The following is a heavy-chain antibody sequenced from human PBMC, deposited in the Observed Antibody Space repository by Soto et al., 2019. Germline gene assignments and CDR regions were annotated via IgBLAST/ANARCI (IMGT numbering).Heavy chain of an antibody. D-gene: IGHD6-13*01. CDR3: AKPTPRSLYSKPFDY. CDR1: GVTVSSNY. V-gene: IGHV3-53*01. Sequence: GGSLRLSCAASGVTVSSNYMSWVRQAPGKGLEWVSVIYSGGSTYYADSVKGRFTISRDNSKNTLYLQMNSLRAEDTAVYYCAKPTPRSLYSKPFDYGGQGTLVTVSS. CDR2: IYSGGST. J-gene: IGHJ4*02.